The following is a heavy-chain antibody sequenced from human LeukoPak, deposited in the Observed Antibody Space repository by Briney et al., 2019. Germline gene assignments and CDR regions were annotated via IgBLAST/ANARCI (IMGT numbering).Heavy chain of an antibody. J-gene: IGHJ3*02. CDR2: INHSGST. CDR3: ARSDDAFDI. Sequence: SETLCFTCAVYGGSFSGYYWSWIRQPPGKGLEWIGEINHSGSTNYNPSLKSRVTISVDTSKNQFSLKLSSVTAADTAVYYCARSDDAFDIWGQGTMVADSS. CDR1: GGSFSGYY. V-gene: IGHV4-34*01.